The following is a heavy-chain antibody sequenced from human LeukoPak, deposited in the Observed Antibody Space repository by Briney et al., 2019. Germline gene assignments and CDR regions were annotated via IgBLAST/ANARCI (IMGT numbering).Heavy chain of an antibody. CDR1: GYTFTGYY. Sequence: ASVKVSCKGSGYTFTGYYMHWVRQAPGQGLEWMGWINPNSGGTNYAQKFQGRVTMTRDTSISTAYMELSRLRSDDTAVYYCARDGDPRYSAPYNWYDPWGQGTLVTVSS. J-gene: IGHJ5*02. CDR2: INPNSGGT. D-gene: IGHD2-15*01. V-gene: IGHV1-2*02. CDR3: ARDGDPRYSAPYNWYDP.